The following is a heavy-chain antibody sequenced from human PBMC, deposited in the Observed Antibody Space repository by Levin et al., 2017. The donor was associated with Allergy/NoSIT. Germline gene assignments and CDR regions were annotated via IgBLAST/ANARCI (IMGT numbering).Heavy chain of an antibody. J-gene: IGHJ4*02. CDR1: GGSIITSAYY. V-gene: IGHV4-39*07. Sequence: SETLSLTCNVSGGSIITSAYYWGWFRQPPGKGLEWIGSLYYSQGTSYNPSLKSRVTISVDTSKNQLFLNMNSVTAADTAVYFCARERLRAWVYWGQGTLITVSS. D-gene: IGHD3-10*01. CDR2: LYYSQGT. CDR3: ARERLRAWVY.